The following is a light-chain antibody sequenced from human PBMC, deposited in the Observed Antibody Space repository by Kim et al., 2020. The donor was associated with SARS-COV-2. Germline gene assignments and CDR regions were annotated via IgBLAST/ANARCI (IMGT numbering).Light chain of an antibody. Sequence: DIQMTQSPSSLSASVGDRVTITCRASQSISSYLNWYQQKPGKAPKLLIYGATSLQSGVPSRFSGSGSGTDFTLTISSLQHEDFGNYICQQSYGAPFTFGQGTKLEI. CDR3: QQSYGAPFT. CDR1: QSISSY. CDR2: GAT. V-gene: IGKV1-39*01. J-gene: IGKJ2*01.